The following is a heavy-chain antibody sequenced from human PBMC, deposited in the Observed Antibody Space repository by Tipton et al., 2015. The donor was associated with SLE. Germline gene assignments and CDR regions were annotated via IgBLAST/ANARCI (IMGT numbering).Heavy chain of an antibody. CDR1: GFTVSSNY. V-gene: IGHV3-53*04. J-gene: IGHJ4*02. CDR2: IYSGGST. Sequence: SLRLSCAASGFTVSSNYMSWVRQAPGKGLEWVSVIYSGGSTYYADSVKGRFTISRHNSRNTLYLQMNSLRAEDTAVYYCASAYYDFWSGYSYFDYWGQGTLVTVSS. CDR3: ASAYYDFWSGYSYFDY. D-gene: IGHD3-3*01.